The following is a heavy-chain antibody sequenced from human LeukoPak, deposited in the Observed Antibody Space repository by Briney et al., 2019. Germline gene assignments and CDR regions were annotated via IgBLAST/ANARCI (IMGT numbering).Heavy chain of an antibody. V-gene: IGHV3-74*01. CDR3: AREYYYGSGSYFDY. Sequence: PGGSLRLSCAASGVTFSRHWMHWVRQAPGKGLVWVSRINGDGSSRTYVDSVKGRFTISRDNAKNTLYLQMNNLRAEDTALYYCAREYYYGSGSYFDYWGQGILVTVSS. J-gene: IGHJ4*02. CDR1: GVTFSRHW. D-gene: IGHD3-10*01. CDR2: INGDGSSR.